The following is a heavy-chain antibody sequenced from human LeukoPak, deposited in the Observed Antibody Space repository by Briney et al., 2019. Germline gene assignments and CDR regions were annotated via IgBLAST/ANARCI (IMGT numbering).Heavy chain of an antibody. Sequence: GGSLRLSCAASGFTFSSYEMNWVRQAPGKGLEWVSYISSSGSTIYYADSVKGRFTISRDNAKNSLYLQMNSLRAEDTALYYCAKAYASGTLYYYYMDVWGKGTTVTISS. V-gene: IGHV3-48*03. J-gene: IGHJ6*03. D-gene: IGHD3-10*01. CDR3: AKAYASGTLYYYYMDV. CDR2: ISSSGSTI. CDR1: GFTFSSYE.